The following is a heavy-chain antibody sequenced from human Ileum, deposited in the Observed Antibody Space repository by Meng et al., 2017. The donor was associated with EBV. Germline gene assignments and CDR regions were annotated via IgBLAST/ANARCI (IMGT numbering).Heavy chain of an antibody. V-gene: IGHV4-30-2*01. J-gene: IGHJ4*02. CDR1: GGSIGRGGYS. CDR3: ARGAYFDY. CDR2: IYYSGSA. Sequence: QLTLPESGSGLVKPSLTLALTCAGTGGSIGRGGYSWHWIRQPPGKGLQWIGYIYYSGSAYYNPSLKSRVTLSVDRSTNQFSLNLSSVTAADTAVYYCARGAYFDYWGQGTLVTVSS.